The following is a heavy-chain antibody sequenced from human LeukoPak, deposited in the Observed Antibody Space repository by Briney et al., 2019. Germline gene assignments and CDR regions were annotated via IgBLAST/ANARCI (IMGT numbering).Heavy chain of an antibody. CDR2: IIPIFGTA. Sequence: SVKVSCKASGGTFSSYAISWVRQAPGQGLEWMGGIIPIFGTANYAQKFQGRVTITADESTSTAYMELSSLRSEDTAVYYCARVKVYGDLGLSYNWFDPWGQGTLVTVSS. CDR1: GGTFSSYA. D-gene: IGHD4-17*01. V-gene: IGHV1-69*13. CDR3: ARVKVYGDLGLSYNWFDP. J-gene: IGHJ5*02.